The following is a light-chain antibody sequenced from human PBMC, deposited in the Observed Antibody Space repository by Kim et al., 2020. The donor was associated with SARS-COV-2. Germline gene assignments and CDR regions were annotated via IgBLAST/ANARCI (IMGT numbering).Light chain of an antibody. CDR3: QQYGRSPVS. CDR2: GAT. V-gene: IGKV3-20*01. J-gene: IGKJ4*01. CDR1: QSVRSSY. Sequence: EIVLTQSPGTLSLSPGERATLSCRASQSVRSSYLAWYQHRAGQAPRLLIYGATSRATGIPDRFSGSGSGTDFTLTISRLEPEDFAVYFRQQYGRSPVSFGGGTKVDIK.